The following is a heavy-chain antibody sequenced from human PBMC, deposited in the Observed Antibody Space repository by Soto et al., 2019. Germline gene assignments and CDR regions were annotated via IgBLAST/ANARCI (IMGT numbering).Heavy chain of an antibody. V-gene: IGHV4-61*01. CDR3: ARGNTIFGVLHQHYFVY. J-gene: IGHJ4*02. D-gene: IGHD3-3*01. Sequence: PSETLSLTCTVSGGSVSSGSYYWSWIRQPPGKGLEWIGYIYYSGSTNYNPSLKSRVTISVDTSKNQFSLKLSSVTAADTAVYYCARGNTIFGVLHQHYFVYSGPGTFLSVS. CDR2: IYYSGST. CDR1: GGSVSSGSYY.